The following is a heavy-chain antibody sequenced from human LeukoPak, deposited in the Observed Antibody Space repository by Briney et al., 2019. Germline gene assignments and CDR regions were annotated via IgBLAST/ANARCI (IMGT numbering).Heavy chain of an antibody. Sequence: PGGSLRLSCAASGFSFSNSWMHWVRQAPGKGLEWVSYISISGRTIYYADSVKGRFTISRGNAENSLYLQMNSLRAEDTAVYYCARVIATRPHYHYYMDVWGKGTTVTVSS. CDR3: ARVIATRPHYHYYMDV. CDR2: ISISGRTI. CDR1: GFSFSNSW. D-gene: IGHD6-6*01. V-gene: IGHV3-48*04. J-gene: IGHJ6*03.